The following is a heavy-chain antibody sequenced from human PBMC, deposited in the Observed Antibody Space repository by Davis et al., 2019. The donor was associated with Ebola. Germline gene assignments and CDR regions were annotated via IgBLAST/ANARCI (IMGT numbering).Heavy chain of an antibody. Sequence: PGGSLRLSCAASGFAFSTYAMSWVRRARGEGLVWVSRINDYGSDINYADSVKGRFTISRDNAKNTLYLQMNSLRAEDTAVYYCVRGRIVGETVGGWFDPWGQGTLVTVSS. D-gene: IGHD1-26*01. CDR2: INDYGSDI. CDR3: VRGRIVGETVGGWFDP. J-gene: IGHJ5*02. V-gene: IGHV3-74*01. CDR1: GFAFSTYA.